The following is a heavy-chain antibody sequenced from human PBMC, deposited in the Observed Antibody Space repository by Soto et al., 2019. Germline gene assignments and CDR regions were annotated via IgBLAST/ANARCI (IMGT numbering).Heavy chain of an antibody. CDR2: INPSGGST. CDR1: GYTFTSYY. D-gene: IGHD2-15*01. Sequence: ASVKVSCKASGYTFTSYYMHWVRQAPGQGLEWMGIINPSGGSTSYAQKFQGRVTMTRDTSTSTVYMELSSLRSEDTAVYYCARDPGSRVAATHYFDVRGQRNSVTVSS. V-gene: IGHV1-46*01. CDR3: ARDPGSRVAATHYFDV. J-gene: IGHJ4*02.